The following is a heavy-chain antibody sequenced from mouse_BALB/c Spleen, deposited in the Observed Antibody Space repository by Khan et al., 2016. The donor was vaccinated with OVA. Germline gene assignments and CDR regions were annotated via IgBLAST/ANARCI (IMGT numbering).Heavy chain of an antibody. Sequence: EVKLEESGPSLVKPSQTLSLTCSVSGDSITRGYWNWIRKFPGNKLDYMGYISNSGNTYCNPSLKSRISITRYTSKNQYYLQLNSVATEDTDTYYCACGLRGFAYWGQGTLVTVSA. D-gene: IGHD1-1*01. V-gene: IGHV3-8*02. J-gene: IGHJ3*01. CDR3: ACGLRGFAY. CDR2: ISNSGNT. CDR1: GDSITRGY.